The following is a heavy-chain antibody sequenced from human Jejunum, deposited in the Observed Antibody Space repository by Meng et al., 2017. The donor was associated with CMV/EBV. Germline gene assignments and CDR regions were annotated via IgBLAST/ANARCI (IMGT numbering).Heavy chain of an antibody. J-gene: IGHJ4*02. Sequence: SYWGWIRQHPGKGLEWIGNMYYSGSTYYNPSLKSRVIMSVDTSKSHFSLKLTSVTAADTAVYYCARQRRYCTSTSCPGYYFDYWGQGTLVTVSS. V-gene: IGHV4-39*07. CDR3: ARQRRYCTSTSCPGYYFDY. CDR2: MYYSGST. D-gene: IGHD2-2*01. CDR1: SY.